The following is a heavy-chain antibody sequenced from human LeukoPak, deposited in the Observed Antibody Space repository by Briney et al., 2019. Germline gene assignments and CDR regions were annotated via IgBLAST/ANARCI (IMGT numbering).Heavy chain of an antibody. CDR1: GGTFSSYA. J-gene: IGHJ5*02. V-gene: IGHV1-69*05. Sequence: ASVKVSCKASGGTFSSYAISWVRQAPGQGLEWMGGIIPIFGTANYAQKFQGRVTITTDESTSTAYMELSSLRSEDTAVYYCAREMATKNNWFDPWGQGTLVTVSP. D-gene: IGHD5-24*01. CDR3: AREMATKNNWFDP. CDR2: IIPIFGTA.